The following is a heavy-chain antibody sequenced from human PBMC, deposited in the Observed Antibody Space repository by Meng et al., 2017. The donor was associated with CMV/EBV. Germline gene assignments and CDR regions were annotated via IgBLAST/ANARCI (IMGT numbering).Heavy chain of an antibody. CDR3: AREMPIAAAGCFDY. CDR1: GGSISSYY. Sequence: QVQWKESGPGLLKPSGPLSLPCTVSGGSISSYYWSWIRQPAGKGLEWIGRIYTSGSTNYNPSLKSRVTMSVDTSKNQFSLKLSSVTAADTAVYYCAREMPIAAAGCFDYWGQGTLVTVSS. V-gene: IGHV4-4*07. D-gene: IGHD6-13*01. J-gene: IGHJ4*02. CDR2: IYTSGST.